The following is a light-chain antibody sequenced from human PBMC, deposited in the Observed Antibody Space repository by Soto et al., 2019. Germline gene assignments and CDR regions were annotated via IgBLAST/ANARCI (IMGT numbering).Light chain of an antibody. CDR1: RNVGSK. Sequence: EIVMTQSPATLSVSPGERATLSCRASRNVGSKLAWYMQKPGQSPRLLISGASSRATGIPDRFSGSGSGTDFTLTISRLEPEDFAMYYCQQYGSSLITFGQGTRLEIK. V-gene: IGKV3-20*01. J-gene: IGKJ5*01. CDR3: QQYGSSLIT. CDR2: GAS.